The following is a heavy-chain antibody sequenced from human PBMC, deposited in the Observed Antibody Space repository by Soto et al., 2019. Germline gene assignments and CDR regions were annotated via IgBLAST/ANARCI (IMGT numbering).Heavy chain of an antibody. Sequence: QVQLQESGPGLVKPSGTLSLKPSGTLSLTCYVSGVSIDSSYWREWVRQPPGRDMEGLGDMSHGVSTSSNPSLKSRVTILLDKSKNQISLGLSFVTAADTATYDCARSFGLYAVDSWCQGILVTVSS. CDR2: MSHGVST. CDR3: ARSFGLYAVDS. J-gene: IGHJ4*02. CDR1: GVSIDSSYW. V-gene: IGHV4-4*02. D-gene: IGHD6-19*01.